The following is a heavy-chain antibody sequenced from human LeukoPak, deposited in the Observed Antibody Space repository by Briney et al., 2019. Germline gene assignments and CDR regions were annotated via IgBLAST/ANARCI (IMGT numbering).Heavy chain of an antibody. CDR1: GGSFSRDYDQ. D-gene: IGHD5-24*01. CDR2: IYYSGSS. Sequence: SETLSLTCAVSGGSFSRDYDQWVWVRQPPEKGLEWIGSIYYSGSSYNSPSLKSRVTISFDTSKNQFSLKLTSVTAADAAMYYCATRETGDFQHWGQGTLVTVSS. CDR3: ATRETGDFQH. V-gene: IGHV4-39*01. J-gene: IGHJ1*01.